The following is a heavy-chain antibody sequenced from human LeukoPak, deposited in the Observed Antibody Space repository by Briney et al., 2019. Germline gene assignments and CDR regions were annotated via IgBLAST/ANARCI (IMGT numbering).Heavy chain of an antibody. Sequence: GGSLRLSCAASGFTFSSYWMHWVRQAPGKGLVWVSRINSDGSTTNYADSVKGRFTIPRDNAKNTLYLQMNSLRAEDTAVYYCTRRGDYADYWGQGTLVTVSS. CDR2: INSDGSTT. CDR1: GFTFSSYW. V-gene: IGHV3-74*01. J-gene: IGHJ4*02. CDR3: TRRGDYADY. D-gene: IGHD4-17*01.